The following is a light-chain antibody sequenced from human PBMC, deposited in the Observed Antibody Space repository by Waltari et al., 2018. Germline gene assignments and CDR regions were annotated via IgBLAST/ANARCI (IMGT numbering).Light chain of an antibody. CDR3: QQRSNWPPLT. J-gene: IGKJ4*01. Sequence: EIVLTQSPATLSWSPGERATLSCRASQSVSSYLAWYQQKPGQAPRLPISDASNRATGIPARFSGSGSGTDFTLTISSLEPEDFAVYYCQQRSNWPPLTFGGGTKVEIK. V-gene: IGKV3-11*01. CDR2: DAS. CDR1: QSVSSY.